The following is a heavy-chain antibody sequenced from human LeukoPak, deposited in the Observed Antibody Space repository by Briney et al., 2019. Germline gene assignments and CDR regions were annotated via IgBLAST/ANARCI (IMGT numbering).Heavy chain of an antibody. CDR2: MNPNSANT. V-gene: IGHV1-8*01. Sequence: ASVKVSCKASGYTFSNYDINWVRQAYGQGLEWMGWMNPNSANTGYAQKFQGRVTMTTNTSINTAYMELSSLRSEDTALYYCARGGTRYCASTSCSDYYYYGVGVWGQGTTVTVSS. D-gene: IGHD2-2*01. CDR1: GYTFSNYD. CDR3: ARGGTRYCASTSCSDYYYYGVGV. J-gene: IGHJ6*02.